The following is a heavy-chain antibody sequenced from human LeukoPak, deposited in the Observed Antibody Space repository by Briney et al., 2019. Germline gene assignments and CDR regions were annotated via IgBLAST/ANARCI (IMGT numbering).Heavy chain of an antibody. J-gene: IGHJ3*02. CDR3: ARDGSDWQLRPDSFRI. CDR2: ICDRRRSI. D-gene: IGHD6-19*01. V-gene: IGHV3-48*03. Sequence: QPGGSLRLSCTASGFNLGDYDMNWVRQATGKGLEGISYICDRRRSIYYAESVKGRSTISTENAMNSLYLKMSSLRADDTGVYYCARDGSDWQLRPDSFRIWGQGTVVTVS. CDR1: GFNLGDYD.